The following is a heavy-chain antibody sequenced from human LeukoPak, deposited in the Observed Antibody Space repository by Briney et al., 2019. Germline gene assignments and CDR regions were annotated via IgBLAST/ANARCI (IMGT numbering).Heavy chain of an antibody. Sequence: SETLSLTCTVSGGSISSSSYYWGWIRQPPGKGLEWIGSIYYSGSTYYNPSLKSRVTISVDTSKNQFSLKLSSVTAADTAVYYCARAPSLGPYSSSWYGYYYYGMDVWGQGTTVTVSS. D-gene: IGHD6-13*01. V-gene: IGHV4-39*07. CDR1: GGSISSSSYY. CDR3: ARAPSLGPYSSSWYGYYYYGMDV. CDR2: IYYSGST. J-gene: IGHJ6*02.